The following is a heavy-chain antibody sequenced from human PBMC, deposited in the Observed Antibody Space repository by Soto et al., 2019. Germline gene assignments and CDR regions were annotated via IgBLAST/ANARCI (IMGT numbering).Heavy chain of an antibody. CDR3: AREFDSSGYWAFDI. D-gene: IGHD3-22*01. V-gene: IGHV1-69*13. J-gene: IGHJ3*02. CDR2: IIPIFGTA. Sequence: SVKVSCKASGGTFSSYAISWVRQAPGQGLEWMGGIIPIFGTANYAQKFQGRVTVTADESTSTAYMELSSLRSEDTAVYYCAREFDSSGYWAFDIWGQGTMVTVSS. CDR1: GGTFSSYA.